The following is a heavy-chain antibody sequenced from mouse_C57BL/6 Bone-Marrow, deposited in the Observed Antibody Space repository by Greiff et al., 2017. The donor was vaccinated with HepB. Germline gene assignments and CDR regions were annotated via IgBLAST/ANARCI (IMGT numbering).Heavy chain of an antibody. Sequence: QVHVKQSGAELARPGASVKMSCKASGYTFTSYTMHWVKQRPGQGLEWIGYINPSSGYTKYNQKFKDKATLTADKSSSTAYMQLSSLTSEDSAVYYCARWDYGSSYWFAYWGQGTLVTVSA. V-gene: IGHV1-4*01. CDR1: GYTFTSYT. CDR2: INPSSGYT. CDR3: ARWDYGSSYWFAY. J-gene: IGHJ3*01. D-gene: IGHD1-1*01.